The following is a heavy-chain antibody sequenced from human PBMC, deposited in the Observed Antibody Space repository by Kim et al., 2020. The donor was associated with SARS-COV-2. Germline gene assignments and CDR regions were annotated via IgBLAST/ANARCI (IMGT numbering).Heavy chain of an antibody. CDR3: ARGDYDFWSGYYFWGWFDP. D-gene: IGHD3-3*01. V-gene: IGHV4-34*01. Sequence: SETLSLTCAVYGGSFSGYYWSWIRQPPGKGLEWIGEINHSGSTNYNPSLKSRVTISVDTSKNQFSLKLSSVTAADTAVYYCARGDYDFWSGYYFWGWFDP. CDR1: GGSFSGYY. CDR2: INHSGST. J-gene: IGHJ5*02.